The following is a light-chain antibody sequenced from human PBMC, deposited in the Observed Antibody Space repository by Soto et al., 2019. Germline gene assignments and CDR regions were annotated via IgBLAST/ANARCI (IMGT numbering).Light chain of an antibody. CDR3: QQANSFPWT. J-gene: IGKJ1*01. V-gene: IGKV1-12*01. Sequence: DIQMTQSPSSVSASVGDRVTITCRASQGVSRWLAWYQQKPGKAPNLLIYAASSLQSGVPSRFSGSGSGTDFTLTISSLQPEDFATNYCQQANSFPWTFGQGTKVEIK. CDR2: AAS. CDR1: QGVSRW.